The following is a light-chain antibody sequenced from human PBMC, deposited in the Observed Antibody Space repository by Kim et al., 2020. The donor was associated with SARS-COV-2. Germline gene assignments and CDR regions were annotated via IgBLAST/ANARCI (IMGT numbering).Light chain of an antibody. CDR1: SSDVGGYNY. Sequence: QSALTQPASVSGSPGQSITISCTGTSSDVGGYNYVSWYQQHPGKAPKLMIYDVSNRPSGVSNRFSGSKSGNTASLTISGLQAEVEADYYCSSYTSSSTLPYVFGTGTKVTVL. J-gene: IGLJ1*01. CDR2: DVS. V-gene: IGLV2-14*03. CDR3: SSYTSSSTLPYV.